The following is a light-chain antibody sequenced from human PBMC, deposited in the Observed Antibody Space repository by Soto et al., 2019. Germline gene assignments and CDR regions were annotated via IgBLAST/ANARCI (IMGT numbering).Light chain of an antibody. J-gene: IGKJ4*01. CDR1: QGISSY. CDR2: AAS. Sequence: IQLTQSPSSLSASVGDRVTITCRASQGISSYLAWYQQKPGKAPKLLIYAASTLQSGVPSRFSVRGSGTDFPLTISSLQPEDFATYYCQQLNSYPRALTFGGGTKVEIK. V-gene: IGKV1-9*01. CDR3: QQLNSYPRALT.